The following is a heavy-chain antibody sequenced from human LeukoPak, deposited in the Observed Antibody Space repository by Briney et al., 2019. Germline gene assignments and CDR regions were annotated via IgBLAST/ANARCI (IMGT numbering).Heavy chain of an antibody. V-gene: IGHV3-11*04. CDR2: ISSGGSTI. J-gene: IGHJ5*02. CDR1: GFTFSDYY. CDR3: ARGIATGIDFFDP. Sequence: GGSLRLSCAASGFTFSDYYMSWIRQAPGKGLEWISYISSGGSTIYYADSVRGQFTISRDNAKKSLYLQMNSLRAEDTAVYYCARGIATGIDFFDPWGQGTLVTVSS. D-gene: IGHD6-13*01.